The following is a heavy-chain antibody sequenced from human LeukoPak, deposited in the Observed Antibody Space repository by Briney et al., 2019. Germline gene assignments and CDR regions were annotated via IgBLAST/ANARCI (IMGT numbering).Heavy chain of an antibody. D-gene: IGHD3-10*01. CDR3: AKDLMVRGATFDY. Sequence: QAGGSLRLSCAASGFTFSSYGMHWVRQAPGKGLEWVAFIRYDGSNKYYADSVKGRFTISRDNSKNTLYLQMNSLRAEDTAVYYCAKDLMVRGATFDYWGQGTLVTVSS. V-gene: IGHV3-30*02. CDR2: IRYDGSNK. CDR1: GFTFSSYG. J-gene: IGHJ4*02.